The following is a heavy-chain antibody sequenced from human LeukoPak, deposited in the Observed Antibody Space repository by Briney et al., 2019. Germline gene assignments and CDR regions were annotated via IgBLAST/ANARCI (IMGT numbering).Heavy chain of an antibody. V-gene: IGHV1-8*01. CDR2: MNPNGGNT. J-gene: IGHJ4*02. CDR3: ARAYSSSWYIPHGY. Sequence: GASVTVSCKASGYTFTSYDINWVRQATGQGLEWMGWMNPNGGNTGYAQKFQGRVTMTRNTSISTAYMELSSLRSEDTAVYYCARAYSSSWYIPHGYWGQGTLVTVSS. CDR1: GYTFTSYD. D-gene: IGHD6-13*01.